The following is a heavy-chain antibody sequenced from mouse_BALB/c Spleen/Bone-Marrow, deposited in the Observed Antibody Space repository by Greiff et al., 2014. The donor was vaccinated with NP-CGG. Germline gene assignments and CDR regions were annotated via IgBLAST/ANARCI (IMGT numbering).Heavy chain of an antibody. D-gene: IGHD1-2*01. CDR3: ARITTATGARDY. V-gene: IGHV2-9*02. CDR2: IWADGST. Sequence: VQLVESGPGLVAPSQSLSITCTVSGFSLTNYGVHWVRQPPGKGLEWLGVIWADGSTNYNSALMSRLNISKDNSKSQVFFKMNILQTDDTAMYYYARITTATGARDYWGQGTSVTVSS. CDR1: GFSLTNYG. J-gene: IGHJ4*01.